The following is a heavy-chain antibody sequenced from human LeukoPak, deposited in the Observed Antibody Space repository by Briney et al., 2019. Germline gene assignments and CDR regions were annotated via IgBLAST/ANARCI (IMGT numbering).Heavy chain of an antibody. CDR2: INHSGRT. Sequence: PSETLSLTCAVYGGSFSGYYWSWIRQPPGKGLEWIGEINHSGRTNYNPSLKSRVTISVDTSKNQFSLRLSSVTAADTAVYYCARGTLYSGWSYYFDYWGQGSQVTVSS. D-gene: IGHD6-19*01. CDR1: GGSFSGYY. J-gene: IGHJ4*02. CDR3: ARGTLYSGWSYYFDY. V-gene: IGHV4-34*01.